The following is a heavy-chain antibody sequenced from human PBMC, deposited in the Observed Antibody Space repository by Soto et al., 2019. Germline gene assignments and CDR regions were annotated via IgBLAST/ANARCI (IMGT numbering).Heavy chain of an antibody. CDR2: ISGSGDST. D-gene: IGHD1-20*01. CDR1: GFSFSNYA. CDR3: AKPQISVISGSQFDY. J-gene: IGHJ4*02. V-gene: IGHV3-23*01. Sequence: EVQLLESGGGLVQPGGSLRLSCAASGFSFSNYAMNWVRQAPGKGLEWVSFISGSGDSTYYADFVKGRFTISRDNSKNTLFLQMNSLKVDDTALYFCAKPQISVISGSQFDYWGQGTLVTVSS.